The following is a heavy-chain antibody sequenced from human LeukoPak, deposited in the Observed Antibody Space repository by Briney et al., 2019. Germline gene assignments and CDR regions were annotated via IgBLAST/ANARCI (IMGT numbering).Heavy chain of an antibody. CDR2: IYLDDSDT. CDR3: ARPVADSKRYFQQ. Sequence: GESLKISCKGSGYSFTSYWIGWVRQMPGKGLEWMGIIYLDDSDTRYSPSFQGHVTISADKSISTAYLQWSSLKASDTAMYYCARPVADSKRYFQQWGQGTLVTVSS. CDR1: GYSFTSYW. J-gene: IGHJ1*01. D-gene: IGHD6-19*01. V-gene: IGHV5-51*01.